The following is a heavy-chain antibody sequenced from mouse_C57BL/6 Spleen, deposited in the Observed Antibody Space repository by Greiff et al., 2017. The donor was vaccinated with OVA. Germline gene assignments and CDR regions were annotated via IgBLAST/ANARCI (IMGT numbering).Heavy chain of an antibody. CDR2: IYPRAGST. J-gene: IGHJ2*01. CDR1: GYTFTSYY. D-gene: IGHD2-3*01. V-gene: IGHV1-85*01. Sequence: QVQLQQSGPELVKPGASVKLSCKASGYTFTSYYINWVKQRPGQGLEWIGWIYPRAGSTNYNEKFKGKATLTVDTSSSTAYMELHSLTSEDSAVYFGARFSVVTTYYFDYWGQGTTLTVSS. CDR3: ARFSVVTTYYFDY.